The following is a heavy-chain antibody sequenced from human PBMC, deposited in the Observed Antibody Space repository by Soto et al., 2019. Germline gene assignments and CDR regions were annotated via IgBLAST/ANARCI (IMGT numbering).Heavy chain of an antibody. V-gene: IGHV4-30-4*01. D-gene: IGHD5-12*01. CDR2: IYDSGSS. J-gene: IGHJ4*02. CDR3: AREKGYISGPKNFDY. Sequence: SETLSLTCTVSGASISSGDYFWIWIRHSPGKGLEWIGHIYDSGSSYYNPSLKSRVTMSVDTSKNQFSLKLRSVTAADTAVYYCAREKGYISGPKNFDYWGQGTLVTVSS. CDR1: GASISSGDYF.